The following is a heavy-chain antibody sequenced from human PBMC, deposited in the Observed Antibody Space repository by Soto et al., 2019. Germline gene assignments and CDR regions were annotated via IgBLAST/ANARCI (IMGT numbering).Heavy chain of an antibody. J-gene: IGHJ4*02. CDR2: ISGSGGST. CDR1: GFTFSSYA. CDR3: AKGPRAWFGELSYFGF. Sequence: EVQLLESGGGLVQPGGSLRLSCAASGFTFSSYAMSWVRQAPGKGLEWVSAISGSGGSTYYADSVKGRFTISRDNSKNSLYLQMNSVRAEDTAVYYCAKGPRAWFGELSYFGFWGQGSLVTVSS. V-gene: IGHV3-23*01. D-gene: IGHD3-10*01.